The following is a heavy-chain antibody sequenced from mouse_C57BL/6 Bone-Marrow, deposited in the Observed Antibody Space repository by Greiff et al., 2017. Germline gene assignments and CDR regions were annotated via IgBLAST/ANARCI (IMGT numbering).Heavy chain of an antibody. Sequence: EVQLQQSGAELVRPGASVQLSCTASGFNIKDDYMHWVKQRPEQGLEWIGWIDPDNGDTEYASKLQGKATITDDTYSNPASLQLSSLTSEDSAVDYCTGTVVALWFFDVWGTGTTVTVSS. CDR3: TGTVVALWFFDV. J-gene: IGHJ1*03. CDR2: IDPDNGDT. V-gene: IGHV14-4*01. CDR1: GFNIKDDY. D-gene: IGHD1-1*02.